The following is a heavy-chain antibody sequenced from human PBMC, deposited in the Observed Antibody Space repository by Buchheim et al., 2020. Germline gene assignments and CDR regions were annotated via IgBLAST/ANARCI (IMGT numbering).Heavy chain of an antibody. J-gene: IGHJ6*02. CDR1: GFTFSSYA. CDR3: AKVGALVGPTRNWGSYGMDV. Sequence: EVQLVESGGGLVQPGGSLRLSCAASGFTFSSYAMSWVRQAPGKGLEWVSAISGSGGSTYYADSVKGRFTISRDNSKNTMYWQMNSLRAEDTAVYYCAKVGALVGPTRNWGSYGMDVWGQGTT. V-gene: IGHV3-23*04. CDR2: ISGSGGST. D-gene: IGHD7-27*01.